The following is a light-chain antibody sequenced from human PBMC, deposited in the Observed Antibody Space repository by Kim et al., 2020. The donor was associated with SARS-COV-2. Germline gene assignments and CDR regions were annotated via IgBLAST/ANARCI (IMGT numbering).Light chain of an antibody. CDR1: SLRSYY. Sequence: SSELTQDPAVSVALGQTVRITCQGASLRSYYASWYQQKPGQAPVLVIYGKNNRSSGIPDRFSGSSSGNTASLTIPGAQAEDEADYYCNSRDSSGSHWVFG. CDR2: GKN. J-gene: IGLJ3*02. V-gene: IGLV3-19*01. CDR3: NSRDSSGSHWV.